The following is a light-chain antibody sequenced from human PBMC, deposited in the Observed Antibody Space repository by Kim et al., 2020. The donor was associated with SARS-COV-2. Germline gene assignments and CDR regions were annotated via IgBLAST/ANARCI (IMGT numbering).Light chain of an antibody. CDR2: GKN. Sequence: SSELTQDPAVSVALGQTVRITCQGDSLRSYYASWYQQKPGQAPVLVIYGKNNRPSGIPDRFSGSSSGNTASLTITGAQPEDEADYYCNSRDSSGNLWVFG. V-gene: IGLV3-19*01. CDR1: SLRSYY. J-gene: IGLJ3*02. CDR3: NSRDSSGNLWV.